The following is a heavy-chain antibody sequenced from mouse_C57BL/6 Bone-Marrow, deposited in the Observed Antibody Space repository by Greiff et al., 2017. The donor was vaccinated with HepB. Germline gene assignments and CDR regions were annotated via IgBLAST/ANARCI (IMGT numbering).Heavy chain of an antibody. V-gene: IGHV5-4*01. CDR2: ISDGGSYT. D-gene: IGHD1-1*01. CDR1: GFTFSSYA. J-gene: IGHJ3*01. CDR3: ARVGYYGSSLFAY. Sequence: EVQLQESGGGLVKPGGSLKLSCAASGFTFSSYAISWVRQTPEKRLEWVATISDGGSYTYYPDNVKGRFTISRDNAKNNLYLQMSHLKSEDTAMYYCARVGYYGSSLFAYWGQGTLVTVSA.